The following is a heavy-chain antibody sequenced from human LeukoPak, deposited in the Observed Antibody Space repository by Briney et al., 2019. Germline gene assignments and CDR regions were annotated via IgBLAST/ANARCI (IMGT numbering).Heavy chain of an antibody. V-gene: IGHV2-5*01. D-gene: IGHD5-18*01. J-gene: IGHJ5*02. Sequence: SGPTLVNPTQTLTLTCTFSGFSLSTSGVGVGWIRQPPGKALECLALIYWNDDKRYSPSLKSRLTIAKDTSKNQVVLTVTNMDPVDTATYYCARRGYSYGYPTWGQGTLVTVSS. CDR2: IYWNDDK. CDR1: GFSLSTSGVG. CDR3: ARRGYSYGYPT.